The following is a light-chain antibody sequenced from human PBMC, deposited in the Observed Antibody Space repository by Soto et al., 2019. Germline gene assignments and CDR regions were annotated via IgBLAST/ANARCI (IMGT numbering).Light chain of an antibody. J-gene: IGKJ4*01. V-gene: IGKV1-39*01. CDR3: QQYDNLPLT. CDR2: AAS. CDR1: QSISNF. Sequence: DIQMTQSPSSLSASVGDRVTITCRASQSISNFLNWYQHKPGKAPKLLIYAASSLQSGVPSRLSGSGSGTDFTLTISSLQPEDFATYYCQQYDNLPLTFGGGTKVEI.